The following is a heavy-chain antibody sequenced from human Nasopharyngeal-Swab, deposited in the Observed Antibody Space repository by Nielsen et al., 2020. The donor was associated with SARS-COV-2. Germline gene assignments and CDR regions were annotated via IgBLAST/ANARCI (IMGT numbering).Heavy chain of an antibody. D-gene: IGHD1-1*01. Sequence: SETLSLTCIVSGGSLSSTNYYWGWIRQSPGKGLEWIAYIYYSGTTNYNTPLKSRVTISVDTSKNQFSLKLSSVTAADTAMYYCARGGNYYAFDIWGQGTMVTVSS. CDR2: IYYSGTT. J-gene: IGHJ3*02. CDR3: ARGGNYYAFDI. CDR1: GGSLSSTNYY. V-gene: IGHV4-61*01.